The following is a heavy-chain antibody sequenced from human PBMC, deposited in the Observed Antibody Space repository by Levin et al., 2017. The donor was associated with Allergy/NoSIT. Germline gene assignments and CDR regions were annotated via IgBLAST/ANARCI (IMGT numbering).Heavy chain of an antibody. D-gene: IGHD3-10*01. V-gene: IGHV4-34*01. CDR2: INHSGST. J-gene: IGHJ4*02. Sequence: SETLSLTCAVYGGSFSGYYWSWIRQPPGKGLEWIGEINHSGSTNYNPSLKSRVTISVDTSKNQFSLKLSSVTAADTAVYYCARETITMVRGATKRPYYFDYWGQGTLVTVSS. CDR1: GGSFSGYY. CDR3: ARETITMVRGATKRPYYFDY.